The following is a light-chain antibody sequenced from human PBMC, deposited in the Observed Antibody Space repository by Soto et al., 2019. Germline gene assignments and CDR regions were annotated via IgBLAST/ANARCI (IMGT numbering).Light chain of an antibody. CDR3: SSYTSSSTLV. Sequence: QSALTQPASVSGSPGQSVTISCTGTSSDVGAYNYVSWYQLHPGTAPKLMIYDVSNRPSGVSNRFSGSKSGNTASLTISGLQAEDEANYYYSSYTSSSTLVFGGGTKVTVL. V-gene: IGLV2-14*03. CDR1: SSDVGAYNY. CDR2: DVS. J-gene: IGLJ2*01.